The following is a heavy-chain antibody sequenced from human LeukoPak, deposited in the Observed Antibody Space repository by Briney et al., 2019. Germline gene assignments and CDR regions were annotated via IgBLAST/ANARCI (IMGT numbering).Heavy chain of an antibody. CDR1: GYSISGGYY. CDR3: ARFRPSKTYRSGWNYFDY. V-gene: IGHV4-38-2*02. J-gene: IGHJ4*02. Sequence: PSETLSLTCTVSGYSISGGYYWGWIRQPPGKGLEWIGNIYHTGTTYYNPSLKSRVTISVDTSKNQFSLKLSSVTAADTAVYYCARFRPSKTYRSGWNYFDYWGQGTLVTVSS. CDR2: IYHTGTT. D-gene: IGHD6-19*01.